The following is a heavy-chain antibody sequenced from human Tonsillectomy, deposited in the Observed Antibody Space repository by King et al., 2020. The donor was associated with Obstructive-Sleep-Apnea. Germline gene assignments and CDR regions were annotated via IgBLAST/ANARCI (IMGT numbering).Heavy chain of an antibody. D-gene: IGHD6-19*01. CDR3: AREGVAVAEKGGFDY. Sequence: VQLVESGGGLVQPGGSLRLSCAASGFTFSSYWMIWVRQAPGKWLEWVANIKQDGSEKYYVDSVKGRFTISRDNAKNSLYLQMNSLRAEDTVVYYCAREGVAVAEKGGFDYWGQGTLVTVSS. CDR2: IKQDGSEK. CDR1: GFTFSSYW. J-gene: IGHJ4*02. V-gene: IGHV3-7*01.